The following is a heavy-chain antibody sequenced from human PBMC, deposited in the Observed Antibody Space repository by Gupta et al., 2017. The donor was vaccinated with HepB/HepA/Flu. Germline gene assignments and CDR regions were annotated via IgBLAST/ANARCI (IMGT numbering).Heavy chain of an antibody. Sequence: QVTLRESGPALVKPTQTLTLTCTFSGFSLSTSGMCVSWIRQPPGKALEWLARIDWDDDKYYSTSLKTRLTISKDTSKNQVVLTMTNMDPVDTATYYCARISPEDKNRLGRYYYYGMDVWGQGTTVTVSA. J-gene: IGHJ6*01. CDR1: GFSLSTSGMC. CDR2: IDWDDDK. CDR3: ARISPEDKNRLGRYYYYGMDV. D-gene: IGHD1-14*01. V-gene: IGHV2-70*15.